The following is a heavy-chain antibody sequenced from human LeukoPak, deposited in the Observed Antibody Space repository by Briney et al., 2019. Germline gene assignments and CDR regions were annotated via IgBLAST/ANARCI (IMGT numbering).Heavy chain of an antibody. CDR3: TRSGAGGAFDI. Sequence: GGSLRLSCAASGFTLSSEWMHWVRQAPGKGLVWVSRMYSDGGRTNYADSVKGRFTISSDNAENTLYLELSSLRAEDTAVYYCTRSGAGGAFDIWGQGTMVGVSS. D-gene: IGHD3-10*01. J-gene: IGHJ3*02. CDR2: MYSDGGRT. CDR1: GFTLSSEW. V-gene: IGHV3-74*01.